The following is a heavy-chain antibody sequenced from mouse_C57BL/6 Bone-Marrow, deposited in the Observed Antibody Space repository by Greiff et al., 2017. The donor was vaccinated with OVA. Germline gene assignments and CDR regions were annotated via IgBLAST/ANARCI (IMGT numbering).Heavy chain of an antibody. V-gene: IGHV1-61*01. CDR3: ARPYDYDDGYYAMDY. D-gene: IGHD2-4*01. CDR2: IYPSDSET. J-gene: IGHJ4*01. CDR1: GYTFTSYW. Sequence: QVQLQQPGAELVRPGSSVKLSCKASGYTFTSYWMDWVKQRPGQGLEWIGNIYPSDSETHYNQKFKDKATLTVDKSSSTAYMQLSSLTSEDSAVXYCARPYDYDDGYYAMDYWGQGTSVTVSS.